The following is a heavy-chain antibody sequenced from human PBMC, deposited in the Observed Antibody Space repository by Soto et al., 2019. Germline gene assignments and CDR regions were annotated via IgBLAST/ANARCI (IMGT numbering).Heavy chain of an antibody. CDR1: GGSFSGYY. D-gene: IGHD3-16*02. V-gene: IGHV4-34*01. CDR2: INHSGST. CDR3: ARAKLSLQTTQYNWFDP. Sequence: QVQLQQWGAGLLKPSETLSLTCAVYGGSFSGYYWSWIRQPPGKGLEWIGEINHSGSTNYNPSLKSRVTISVDTSKNQFSLKLSSVTAADTAVYYCARAKLSLQTTQYNWFDPWGQGTLVTVSS. J-gene: IGHJ5*02.